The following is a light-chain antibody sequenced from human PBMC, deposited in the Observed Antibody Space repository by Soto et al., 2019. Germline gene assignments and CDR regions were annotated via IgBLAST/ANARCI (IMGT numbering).Light chain of an antibody. CDR3: QQGSDWPPRYT. CDR1: QSVSNS. CDR2: GIS. J-gene: IGKJ2*01. Sequence: EMVLTQSPATLSLSPGERVTLSCRASQSVSNSLVWYQQKAGQAPRLLIYGISYRATGVQARFSGSESGTDFTLTISSLEPEDFAIYYCQQGSDWPPRYTFGQGTKLEI. V-gene: IGKV3-11*01.